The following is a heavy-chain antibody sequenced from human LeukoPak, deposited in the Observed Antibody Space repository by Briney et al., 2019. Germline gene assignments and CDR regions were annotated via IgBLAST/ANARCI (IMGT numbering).Heavy chain of an antibody. J-gene: IGHJ6*03. CDR2: IYNSGST. V-gene: IGHV4-61*02. CDR1: GGSISSPSYF. D-gene: IGHD6-13*01. Sequence: PSETLSLTCIVSGGSISSPSYFWSWIRQTAGKGLEWIGRIYNSGSTNYNPSLKSRVTISVDTTKNQFSLRLTSVTAADTAVYYCARDSSSWGGAENYYYYMDVWGKGTTVTISS. CDR3: ARDSSSWGGAENYYYYMDV.